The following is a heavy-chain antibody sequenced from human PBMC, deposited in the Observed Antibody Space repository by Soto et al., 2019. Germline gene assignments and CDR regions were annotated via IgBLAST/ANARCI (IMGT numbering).Heavy chain of an antibody. D-gene: IGHD6-13*01. CDR3: AGEGGSSWSHFDS. Sequence: EVQLVESGGGLVKPGGSLRLSCAASGFTFSSFRMNWVRQAPGKGLQWVSSISGSSGFTYYADSVKGRFTISRDNAKNSLYLQMNSLRVEDTAVYYCAGEGGSSWSHFDSWGQGTLVTVYS. CDR2: ISGSSGFT. CDR1: GFTFSSFR. J-gene: IGHJ4*02. V-gene: IGHV3-21*01.